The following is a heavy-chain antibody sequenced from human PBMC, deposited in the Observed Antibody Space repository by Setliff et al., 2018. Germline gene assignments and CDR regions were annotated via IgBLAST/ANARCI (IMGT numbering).Heavy chain of an antibody. CDR1: GGSISTYH. Sequence: PSETLSLTCSVSGGSISTYHWSWIRQPPEKGLEWIAYIHYSGSTNQNPSLKSRVTISVDTSKNQFSLNLTSVTAADTAVYYCAREGFYCTNGVCYRPLDYWGQGTLVTVSS. J-gene: IGHJ4*02. D-gene: IGHD2-8*01. CDR3: AREGFYCTNGVCYRPLDY. CDR2: IHYSGST. V-gene: IGHV4-59*12.